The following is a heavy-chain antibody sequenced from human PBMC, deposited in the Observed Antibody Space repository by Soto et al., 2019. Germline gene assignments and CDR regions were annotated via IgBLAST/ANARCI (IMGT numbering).Heavy chain of an antibody. Sequence: XSVKVCCNASGYTFTCYYMHLVRQAPGQGLEWMGWINPNSGGTNYAQKFQGRVTMTRDTSISTAYMELSRLRSDDTAVYYCERVGATDHFDDWGQGTLVTVSS. CDR1: GYTFTCYY. CDR2: INPNSGGT. J-gene: IGHJ4*02. D-gene: IGHD1-26*01. CDR3: ERVGATDHFDD. V-gene: IGHV1-2*02.